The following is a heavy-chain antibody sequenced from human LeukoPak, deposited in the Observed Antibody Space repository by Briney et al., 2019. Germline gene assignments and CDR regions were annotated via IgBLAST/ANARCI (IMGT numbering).Heavy chain of an antibody. CDR2: ISSSSSYI. D-gene: IGHD3-3*01. CDR3: ARDLGRVTIYYMDV. V-gene: IGHV3-21*01. CDR1: GFTFSSHS. J-gene: IGHJ6*03. Sequence: GGSLRLSCAASGFTFSSHSMNWVRQAPGKGLEWVSSISSSSSYIYYADSVKGRFTISRDNAKNSLYLQMNSLRAEDTAVYYCARDLGRVTIYYMDVWGKGTTVTVSS.